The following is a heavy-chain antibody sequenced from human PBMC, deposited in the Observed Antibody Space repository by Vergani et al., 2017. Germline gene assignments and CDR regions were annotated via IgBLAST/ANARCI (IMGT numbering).Heavy chain of an antibody. D-gene: IGHD4-11*01. Sequence: QVQLQQWGGGLLKPSETLSLTCVVNGGSFTSYHWTWIRQSPGEGLEWVGDIDHTGRPDYNPSPKSRLTISVDKSRNQFSLTLNSVTATDTAIYFFARVNTETNGHRYYYYYMDVWGQGTAVTVS. CDR2: IDHTGRP. V-gene: IGHV4-34*01. CDR3: ARVNTETNGHRYYYYYMDV. J-gene: IGHJ6*03. CDR1: GGSFTSYH.